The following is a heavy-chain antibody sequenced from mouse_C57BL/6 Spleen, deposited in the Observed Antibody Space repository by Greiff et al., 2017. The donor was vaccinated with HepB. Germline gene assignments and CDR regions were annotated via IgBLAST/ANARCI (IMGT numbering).Heavy chain of an antibody. CDR1: GYTFTSYW. Sequence: QVQLQQPGAELVRPGTSVKLSCKASGYTFTSYWMHWVKQRPGQGLEWIGVIDPSDSYTNYNQKFKGKATLTVDTSSSTAYMQLSSLTSEDSAVYYCARILRQYWYFDVWGTGTTVTVSS. D-gene: IGHD2-4*01. CDR3: ARILRQYWYFDV. CDR2: IDPSDSYT. V-gene: IGHV1-59*01. J-gene: IGHJ1*03.